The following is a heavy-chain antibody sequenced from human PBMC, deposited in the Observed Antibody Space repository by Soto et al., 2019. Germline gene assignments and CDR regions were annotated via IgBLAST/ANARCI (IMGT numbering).Heavy chain of an antibody. Sequence: ASVKVSCKASGYTFTSYGISWVRQAPGQGLEWMGWISAYNGNTNYAQKLQGRVTMTTDTSTSTAYMELRSLRSDDTAVYYCARVPRTRYYDSSGHYCFDYWGQRTLVTVSS. J-gene: IGHJ4*02. CDR3: ARVPRTRYYDSSGHYCFDY. V-gene: IGHV1-18*04. D-gene: IGHD3-22*01. CDR2: ISAYNGNT. CDR1: GYTFTSYG.